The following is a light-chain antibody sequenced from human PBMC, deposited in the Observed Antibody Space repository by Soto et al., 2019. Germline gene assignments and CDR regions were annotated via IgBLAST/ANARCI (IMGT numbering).Light chain of an antibody. V-gene: IGLV2-14*01. CDR2: EVS. CDR1: SSDVGGYNY. J-gene: IGLJ1*01. CDR3: SSYTSSTTYV. Sequence: QSALTQPASVSWSPGQSITLSFTGTSSDVGGYNYVSWYQQHPGKVPKLMSYEVSNRPSGVSNRFSGSKSGNTASLTISGLQAEDEADYYCSSYTSSTTYVFGTGTKLTVL.